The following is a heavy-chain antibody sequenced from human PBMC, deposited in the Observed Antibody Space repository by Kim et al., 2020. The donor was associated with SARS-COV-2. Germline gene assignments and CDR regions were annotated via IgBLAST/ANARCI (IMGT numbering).Heavy chain of an antibody. Sequence: SETLSLTCTVSGGSISSSSYYWGWIRQPPGKGLEWIGSIYYSGSTYYNPSLKSRVTISVDTSKNQFSLKLSSVTAADTAVYYCARHPAYYYDSSGPRGLFDYWGQGTLVTVSS. CDR1: GGSISSSSYY. CDR2: IYYSGST. J-gene: IGHJ4*02. D-gene: IGHD3-22*01. CDR3: ARHPAYYYDSSGPRGLFDY. V-gene: IGHV4-39*01.